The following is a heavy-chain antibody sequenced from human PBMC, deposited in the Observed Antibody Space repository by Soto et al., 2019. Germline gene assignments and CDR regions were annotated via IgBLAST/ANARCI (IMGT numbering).Heavy chain of an antibody. J-gene: IGHJ6*03. D-gene: IGHD3-3*01. Sequence: SETLSLTCTVSGGSISSYYWSWIRQPPGKGLGWIGYIYYSGSTNYNPSLKSRVTISVDTSKNQFSLKLSSVTAADTAVYYCARDHGDYDFWSGPYYYYMDVWGKGTTVTVSS. CDR2: IYYSGST. V-gene: IGHV4-59*01. CDR3: ARDHGDYDFWSGPYYYYMDV. CDR1: GGSISSYY.